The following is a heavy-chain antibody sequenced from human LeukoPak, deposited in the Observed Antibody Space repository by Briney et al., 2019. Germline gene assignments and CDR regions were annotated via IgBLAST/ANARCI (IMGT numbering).Heavy chain of an antibody. CDR3: ASGGLKLEPYAFDI. J-gene: IGHJ3*02. V-gene: IGHV4-31*03. CDR2: IYYSGST. CDR1: GGSISSGGYY. Sequence: SETLSLTCTVSGGSISSGGYYWSWIRQHPGKGLEWIGYIYYSGSTYYNPSLKSRVTISVDTSKNQFSLKLSSVTAADTAVYYCASGGLKLEPYAFDIWGQGTMVTVSS. D-gene: IGHD1-1*01.